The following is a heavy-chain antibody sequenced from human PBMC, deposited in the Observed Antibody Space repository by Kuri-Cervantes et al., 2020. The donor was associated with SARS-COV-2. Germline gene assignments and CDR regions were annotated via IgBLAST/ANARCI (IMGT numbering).Heavy chain of an antibody. J-gene: IGHJ5*02. Sequence: GGSLRLSCKGSGYSFASYWIGWVRQMPGKGLEWMGIIYPGDSDTRYSPSFRGQVTISADKSISTAYLQWSSLKASDTAMYYCARSRGGYYDFWSGYSHNWFDPWGQGTLVTVSS. CDR1: GYSFASYW. CDR2: IYPGDSDT. D-gene: IGHD3-3*01. CDR3: ARSRGGYYDFWSGYSHNWFDP. V-gene: IGHV5-51*01.